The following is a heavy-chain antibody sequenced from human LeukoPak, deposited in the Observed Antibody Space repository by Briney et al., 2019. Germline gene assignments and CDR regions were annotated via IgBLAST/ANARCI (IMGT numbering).Heavy chain of an antibody. D-gene: IGHD2-2*01. CDR2: IYYSGST. V-gene: IGHV4-31*03. CDR3: AREHVVPAAIPRGSYYYYYMHV. J-gene: IGHJ6*03. CDR1: GGSISSGGYY. Sequence: SETLSLTCTVSGGSISSGGYYWSWIRQHPGKGLEWIGYIYYSGSTYYNPSLKSRVTISVDTSKNQFSLKLSSVTAADTAVYYCAREHVVPAAIPRGSYYYYYMHVWGKGTTVTVSS.